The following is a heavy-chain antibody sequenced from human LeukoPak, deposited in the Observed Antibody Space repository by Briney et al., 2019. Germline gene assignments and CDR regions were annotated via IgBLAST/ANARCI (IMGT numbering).Heavy chain of an antibody. D-gene: IGHD3-3*01. J-gene: IGHJ6*02. CDR2: ISAYNGNT. Sequence: ASVKVSCKASGYTFTSYGISWVRQAPGQGLEWMGWISAYNGNTNYAQKLQGRVTMTTDTSTSTAYMELRSLRSDDTAVYYCARDRYYDFWSGYSSGGYYYYGMDVWGQGTLVTVSS. V-gene: IGHV1-18*01. CDR3: ARDRYYDFWSGYSSGGYYYYGMDV. CDR1: GYTFTSYG.